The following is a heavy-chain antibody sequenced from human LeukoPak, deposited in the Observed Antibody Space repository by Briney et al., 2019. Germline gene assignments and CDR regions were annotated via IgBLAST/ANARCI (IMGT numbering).Heavy chain of an antibody. Sequence: GGSLRLSYAASGFTFSSYAMSWVRQAPGKGLEWVSAISSSSTTIYYADSVRGRFTISRDNAKNSLYLQMNSLRAEDTAVYYCARVGLLRSNDYWGQGILVTVSS. J-gene: IGHJ4*02. CDR3: ARVGLLRSNDY. V-gene: IGHV3-48*01. CDR1: GFTFSSYA. D-gene: IGHD4-17*01. CDR2: ISSSSTTI.